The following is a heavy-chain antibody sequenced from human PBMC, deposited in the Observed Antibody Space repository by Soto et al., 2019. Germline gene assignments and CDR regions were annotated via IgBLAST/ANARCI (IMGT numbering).Heavy chain of an antibody. J-gene: IGHJ3*02. CDR3: ARGKKWLPDRGTDAFDI. D-gene: IGHD5-12*01. CDR1: GYTFTSYG. Sequence: ASVKVSCKASGYTFTSYGISWVRQAPGQGLEWMGWISAYNGNTNYAQKLQGRVTMTTDTSTSTAYMELRSLRSDDTAVYYCARGKKWLPDRGTDAFDIWGQGKMVTVSS. V-gene: IGHV1-18*01. CDR2: ISAYNGNT.